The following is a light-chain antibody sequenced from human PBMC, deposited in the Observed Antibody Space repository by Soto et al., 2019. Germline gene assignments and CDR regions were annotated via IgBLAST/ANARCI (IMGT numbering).Light chain of an antibody. V-gene: IGLV2-14*01. Sequence: QSALTQPASVSGSPGQSITISCSGTSSDVGAYNYVSWYRQHPGKAPKLMIYEVSNRPSGISNRFSGPKSGNTASLTISGLQPEDEADYYCSSYTQFSTLVFGGGTKVTVL. J-gene: IGLJ3*02. CDR3: SSYTQFSTLV. CDR1: SSDVGAYNY. CDR2: EVS.